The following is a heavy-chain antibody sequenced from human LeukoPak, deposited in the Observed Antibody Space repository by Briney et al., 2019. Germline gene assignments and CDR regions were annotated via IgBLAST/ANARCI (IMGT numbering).Heavy chain of an antibody. V-gene: IGHV1-69*04. J-gene: IGHJ4*02. Sequence: GASVKVSCKASGGTFSSYAISWVRQAPGQGLEWMGRLIPILDIANYAQKFQGRVTITADKSTSTAYMELSSLRSEDTAVYYCARSEDLSYSSSWNEYYFDYWGQGTLVTVSS. CDR2: LIPILDIA. CDR3: ARSEDLSYSSSWNEYYFDY. CDR1: GGTFSSYA. D-gene: IGHD6-13*01.